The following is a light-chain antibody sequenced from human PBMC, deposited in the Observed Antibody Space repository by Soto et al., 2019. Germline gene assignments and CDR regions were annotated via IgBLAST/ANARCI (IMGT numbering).Light chain of an antibody. CDR3: QKYDSAPLP. V-gene: IGKV1-27*01. J-gene: IGKJ5*01. CDR2: AAS. Sequence: DIQMTQSPSSVSAYVGDRVTITCRASQGISNYLAWYQQKPGKVPKLLIYAASTLQSGIPSRFSGSGSGTDFTLTISSLQPEDVATYYCQKYDSAPLPFGQGARLEIK. CDR1: QGISNY.